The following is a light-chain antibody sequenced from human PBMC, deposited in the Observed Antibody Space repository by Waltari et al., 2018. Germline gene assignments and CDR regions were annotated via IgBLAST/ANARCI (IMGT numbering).Light chain of an antibody. V-gene: IGLV1-47*01. Sequence: QSVPTPPPSASGTPGHRVAIHCSSSSSNSGQNYVYWYQQPPGTAPNLLIYRNTPRPSGVPDRFSGSKSGTSASLSISGLRSDDEADYYCAAWDDSLSGVVFGGGTKLTVL. CDR1: SSNSGQNY. J-gene: IGLJ2*01. CDR3: AAWDDSLSGVV. CDR2: RNT.